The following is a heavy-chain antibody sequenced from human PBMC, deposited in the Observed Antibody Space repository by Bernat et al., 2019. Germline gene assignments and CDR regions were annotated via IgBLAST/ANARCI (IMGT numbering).Heavy chain of an antibody. CDR3: ARDLRPLRDIVVVVAATYAFDI. CDR2: IWYDGSNK. D-gene: IGHD2-15*01. Sequence: QVQLVESGGGVVQPGRSLRLSCAASGFTFSSYGMHWVRQAPGKGLEWVAVIWYDGSNKYYADSVKGRFTISRDNSKNTLYLQMNSLRAEDTAVYYCARDLRPLRDIVVVVAATYAFDIWGQGTMVTVSS. CDR1: GFTFSSYG. J-gene: IGHJ3*02. V-gene: IGHV3-33*01.